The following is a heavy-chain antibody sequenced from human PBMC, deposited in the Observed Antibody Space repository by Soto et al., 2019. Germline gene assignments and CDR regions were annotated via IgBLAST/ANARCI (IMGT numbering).Heavy chain of an antibody. V-gene: IGHV1-2*04. Sequence: ASVKVSCTASGYTFTGYYMHWVRQAPGQGLEWMGWINPNSGGTNYAQKFQGWVTMTRDTSISTAYMELSRLRSDDTAVYYCARSGVYCSSTSCFDYWGQGTLVTVSS. CDR3: ARSGVYCSSTSCFDY. J-gene: IGHJ4*02. D-gene: IGHD2-2*01. CDR2: INPNSGGT. CDR1: GYTFTGYY.